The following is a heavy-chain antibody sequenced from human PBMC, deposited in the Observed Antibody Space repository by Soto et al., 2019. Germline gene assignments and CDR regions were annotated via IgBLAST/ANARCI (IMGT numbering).Heavy chain of an antibody. Sequence: ASVKVSCKASGYTFTSYYMHWVRQAPGQGLEWMGIINPSGGSTSYAQKFQGRVTMTRDTSTSTVYMELSSLRSEGTAVYYCARDRRYGSSRSQIFDYWGQGTLVTVSS. J-gene: IGHJ4*02. CDR1: GYTFTSYY. D-gene: IGHD6-13*01. CDR2: INPSGGST. V-gene: IGHV1-46*01. CDR3: ARDRRYGSSRSQIFDY.